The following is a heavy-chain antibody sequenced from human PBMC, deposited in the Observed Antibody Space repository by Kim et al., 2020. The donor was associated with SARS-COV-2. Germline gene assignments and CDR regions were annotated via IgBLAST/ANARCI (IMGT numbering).Heavy chain of an antibody. D-gene: IGHD3-22*01. Sequence: FGTANYAQKFQGRVTITAGESTSTAYMELSSLRSEDTAVYYCASGYYFDYWGQGTLVTVSS. J-gene: IGHJ4*02. CDR2: FGTA. CDR3: ASGYYFDY. V-gene: IGHV1-69*01.